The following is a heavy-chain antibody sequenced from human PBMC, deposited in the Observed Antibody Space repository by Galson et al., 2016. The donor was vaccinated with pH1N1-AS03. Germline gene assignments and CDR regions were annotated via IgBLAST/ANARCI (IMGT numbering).Heavy chain of an antibody. V-gene: IGHV3-23*01. CDR3: AKSKDMAATAGDY. CDR2: LSGTGLSA. Sequence: SLRLSCAASGFSFSRYAMIWVRQAPGKGLEWVSSLSGTGLSAYYADSVKGRFTISRDNSKNTLHLQMNSLRAEDTAVYYCAKSKDMAATAGDYWGQGTLVTVSS. CDR1: GFSFSRYA. J-gene: IGHJ4*02. D-gene: IGHD5-12*01.